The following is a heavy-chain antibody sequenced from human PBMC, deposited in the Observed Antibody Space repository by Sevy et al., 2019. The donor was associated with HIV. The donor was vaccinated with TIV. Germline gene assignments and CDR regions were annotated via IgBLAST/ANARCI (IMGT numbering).Heavy chain of an antibody. CDR3: ATSDYGANSYFDN. J-gene: IGHJ4*02. V-gene: IGHV4-61*01. CDR2: IYSKGTT. CDR1: GGSVSSGSYY. D-gene: IGHD4-17*01. Sequence: SEILSLTCTVSGGSVSSGSYYWSWIRQPPGRGLEWLGYIYSKGTTNYNRSLKSRGTISVDTSQNLFSLRLNSVTAADTAVYYCATSDYGANSYFDNWGQGTLVTVSS.